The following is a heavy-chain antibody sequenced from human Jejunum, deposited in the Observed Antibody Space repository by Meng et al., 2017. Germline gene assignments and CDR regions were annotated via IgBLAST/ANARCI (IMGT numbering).Heavy chain of an antibody. CDR1: GGAFGTYY. Sequence: QWQLQQWGAGLLKPSETLSLTCAANGGAFGTYYWTWFRQSPEKGLEWIGEINRSGSTSSNPSLKSRVAISMDTSKNQFFLRLDSVTAADTAVYYCARGRSIDFRLAKYDYWGQGTLVTVSS. D-gene: IGHD3-3*01. CDR3: ARGRSIDFRLAKYDY. CDR2: INRSGST. J-gene: IGHJ4*02. V-gene: IGHV4-34*01.